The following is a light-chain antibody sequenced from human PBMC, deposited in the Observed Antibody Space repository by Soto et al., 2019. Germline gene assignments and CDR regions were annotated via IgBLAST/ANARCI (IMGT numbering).Light chain of an antibody. J-gene: IGKJ2*01. CDR1: QSVSNSY. V-gene: IGKV3-20*01. Sequence: EIVLTQSPGTLSLSPGERATLSCRASQSVSNSYLAWYQQKPGQAPRLLIYSASSRATGIPDRFSGSGSGTDFTLTISILEPEDFAVYYCQQYCSSPVTFGQGTKLEIK. CDR3: QQYCSSPVT. CDR2: SAS.